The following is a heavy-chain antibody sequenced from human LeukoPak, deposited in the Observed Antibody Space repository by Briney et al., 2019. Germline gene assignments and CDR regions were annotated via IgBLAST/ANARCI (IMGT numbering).Heavy chain of an antibody. Sequence: PGGSLRLSCAASGFTFSSYWMSWVRQAPGKGLEWVANIKQDGSEKYYVDSVKGRFTIPRDNAKNSLYLQMNSLRAEDTAVYYCARDQDTVTFYYYYYYMDVWGKGTTVTVSS. J-gene: IGHJ6*03. CDR1: GFTFSSYW. D-gene: IGHD4-17*01. CDR3: ARDQDTVTFYYYYYYMDV. V-gene: IGHV3-7*01. CDR2: IKQDGSEK.